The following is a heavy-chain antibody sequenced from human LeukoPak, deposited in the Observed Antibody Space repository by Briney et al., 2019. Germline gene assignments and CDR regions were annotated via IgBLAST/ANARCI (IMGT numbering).Heavy chain of an antibody. V-gene: IGHV3-48*04. J-gene: IGHJ2*01. CDR2: ISSSSGTI. D-gene: IGHD2-21*02. CDR3: ARASKSCGGDCYWYFDL. Sequence: LPGGSLRLSCAASGFTFSSYSMNWVRQAPGKGLEWVSYISSSSGTIYYADSVKGRFTISRDNANNSLYLQLNSLRAEDTAVYYCARASKSCGGDCYWYFDLWGRGTLVTVSS. CDR1: GFTFSSYS.